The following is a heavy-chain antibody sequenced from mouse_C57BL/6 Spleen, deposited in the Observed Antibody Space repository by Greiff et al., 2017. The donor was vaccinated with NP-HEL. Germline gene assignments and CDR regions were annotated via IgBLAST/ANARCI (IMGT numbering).Heavy chain of an antibody. Sequence: QVQLKQSGAELVRPGASVTLSCKASGYTFTDYEMHWVKQTPVHGLEWIGAIDPETGGTAYNQKFKGKAILTADKSSSTAYMELRSLTSEDSAVYYCTTGTGTPLDYWGQGTTLTVSS. D-gene: IGHD4-1*01. CDR3: TTGTGTPLDY. J-gene: IGHJ2*01. CDR1: GYTFTDYE. CDR2: IDPETGGT. V-gene: IGHV1-15*01.